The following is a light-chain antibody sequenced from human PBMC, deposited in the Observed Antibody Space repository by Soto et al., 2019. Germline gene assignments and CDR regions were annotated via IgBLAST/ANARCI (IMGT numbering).Light chain of an antibody. CDR2: AAS. V-gene: IGKV1-9*01. CDR1: QGISSY. J-gene: IGKJ4*01. Sequence: IQLPPSPSSLSASVGDRVTITCRASQGISSYLGWYQQKPGKAPKLLIYAASTLQSGVPSRFSGSGSGTDFTLTINSLQPEDFATYYCQQLHKYPSTFGGGTKVDI. CDR3: QQLHKYPST.